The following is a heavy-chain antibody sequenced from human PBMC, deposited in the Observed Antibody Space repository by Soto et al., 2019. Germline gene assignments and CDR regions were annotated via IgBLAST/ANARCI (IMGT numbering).Heavy chain of an antibody. Sequence: EVQLVESGGGLVQPGGSLRLSCAASGFTVSSNYMSWVRQAPGKGLEWVSVIYSGGTTYYADSVKGRFTISRDNSKNTLYIQMTSLRAEDTAVYYCARNGDSSDYRGWFDPWGQGTLFTVSS. D-gene: IGHD3-22*01. CDR1: GFTVSSNY. CDR2: IYSGGTT. J-gene: IGHJ5*02. V-gene: IGHV3-66*01. CDR3: ARNGDSSDYRGWFDP.